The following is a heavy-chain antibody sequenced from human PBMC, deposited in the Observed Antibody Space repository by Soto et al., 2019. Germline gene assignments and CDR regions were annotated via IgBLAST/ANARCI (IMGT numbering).Heavy chain of an antibody. D-gene: IGHD2-21*02. V-gene: IGHV3-30*18. Sequence: QVQLVESGGGVVQPGRSLRLSCAASSFTFTSYDLHWVRQAPGKGLEWVAFISSDGTKKYYADSVKGRFTISRDNSKNTRYLQMNSLRPEDTAVYHGAKDPYSDSFFCGQGTLLTVSS. CDR1: SFTFTSYD. J-gene: IGHJ4*02. CDR3: AKDPYSDSFF. CDR2: ISSDGTKK.